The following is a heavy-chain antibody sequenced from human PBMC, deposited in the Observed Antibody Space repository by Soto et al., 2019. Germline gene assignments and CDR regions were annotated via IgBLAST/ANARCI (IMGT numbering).Heavy chain of an antibody. D-gene: IGHD3-10*01. CDR1: GFTFSTFD. CDR2: IGTLSDT. CDR3: ARGRSFSYDSTPPPMFDP. V-gene: IGHV3-13*01. Sequence: PVGSLRLSCAGSGFTFSTFDIHWVRQAPGKGLEWVSGIGTLSDTFYAASVQGRFTISRQNAKNSVYLQMNSLRAGDTAFYYCARGRSFSYDSTPPPMFDPWGQGTLVTAPQ. J-gene: IGHJ5*02.